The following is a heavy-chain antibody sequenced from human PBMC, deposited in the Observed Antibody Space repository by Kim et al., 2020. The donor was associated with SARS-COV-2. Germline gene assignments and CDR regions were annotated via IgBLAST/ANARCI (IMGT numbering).Heavy chain of an antibody. CDR2: IDGSDGTT. CDR3: MKGGWGWIWDH. CDR1: GFTFTGYA. Sequence: GGSLRLSCTTSGFTFTGYAMSWVRQAPGKGLEWVSSIDGSDGTTYYVASVKGRFTISRDNSKNTLYLQISNLRADDTAVYYCMKGGWGWIWDHWGQGTLV. V-gene: IGHV3-23*01. D-gene: IGHD2-2*03. J-gene: IGHJ4*02.